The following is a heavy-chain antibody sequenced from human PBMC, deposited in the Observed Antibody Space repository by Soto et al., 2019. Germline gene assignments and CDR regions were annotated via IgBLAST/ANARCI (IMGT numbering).Heavy chain of an antibody. CDR2: ITWNSGTI. V-gene: IGHV3-9*01. D-gene: IGHD3-10*01. CDR1: GFTFDDYA. Sequence: EVQLVESGGGLVQPGRSLRLSCVASGFTFDDYAMHWVRQAPGKGLEWVSGITWNSGTIGYADSVKGRFTISRDNGKNSLYLQMDSLGPEDTALYYCAKHHYGSASSGMDVWGQGTTVTVSS. CDR3: AKHHYGSASSGMDV. J-gene: IGHJ6*02.